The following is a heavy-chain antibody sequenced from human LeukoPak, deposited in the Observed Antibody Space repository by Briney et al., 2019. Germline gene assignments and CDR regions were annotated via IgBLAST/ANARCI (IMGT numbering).Heavy chain of an antibody. CDR2: MNPNSGGT. CDR3: ARGYYDSSGYYLAYYYYYMDV. Sequence: GASVKVSCKASGYTFTSYDINWVRQATGQGLEWMGWMNPNSGGTNYAQKFQGRVTMTRDTSISTAYMELSRLRSDDTAVYYCARGYYDSSGYYLAYYYYYMDVWGKGTTVTVSS. D-gene: IGHD3-22*01. CDR1: GYTFTSYD. J-gene: IGHJ6*03. V-gene: IGHV1-2*02.